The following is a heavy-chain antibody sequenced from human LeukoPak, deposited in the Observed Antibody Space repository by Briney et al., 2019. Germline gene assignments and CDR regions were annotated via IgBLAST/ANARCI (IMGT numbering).Heavy chain of an antibody. V-gene: IGHV3-30*02. J-gene: IGHJ4*02. D-gene: IGHD6-13*01. Sequence: GGSLRLSCAASGFTFSSYGMHWVRQAPGKGLEWVAFIRYDGSNKYYADSVKGRFTISRDNSKNTLYLQMNSLRAEDTAVYYCAKDPRVAAADLDYWGQGTLVTVSS. CDR1: GFTFSSYG. CDR2: IRYDGSNK. CDR3: AKDPRVAAADLDY.